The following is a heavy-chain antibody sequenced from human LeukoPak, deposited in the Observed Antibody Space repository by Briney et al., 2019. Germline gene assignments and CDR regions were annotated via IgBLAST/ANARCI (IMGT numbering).Heavy chain of an antibody. V-gene: IGHV3-43*02. CDR1: GLTFDDYA. J-gene: IGHJ4*02. Sequence: GGSLRLSCAASGLTFDDYAMHWVRQAPGKGLEWVSFITGDGGSTYYADSVKGRFTISRDNSKNSLYLQMNSLRTQDTALYYCAKGYHYDSSGYYYLDYWGQGTLVTVSS. CDR3: AKGYHYDSSGYYYLDY. CDR2: ITGDGGST. D-gene: IGHD3-22*01.